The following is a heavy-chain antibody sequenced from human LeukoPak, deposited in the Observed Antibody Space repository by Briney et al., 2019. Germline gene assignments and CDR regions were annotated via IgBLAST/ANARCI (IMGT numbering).Heavy chain of an antibody. CDR2: INHSGST. V-gene: IGHV4-34*01. J-gene: IGHJ4*02. D-gene: IGHD6-13*01. CDR1: GGSFSGYY. CDR3: ARRAVGTFDY. Sequence: PSETLSLTCAVYGGSFSGYYWSWIRQPPGKGLEWIGEINHSGSTNYNPSLKSRVTISVDTSKNQFSLKLSSVTAADTAVYYCARRAVGTFDYWGQGTLVTVSS.